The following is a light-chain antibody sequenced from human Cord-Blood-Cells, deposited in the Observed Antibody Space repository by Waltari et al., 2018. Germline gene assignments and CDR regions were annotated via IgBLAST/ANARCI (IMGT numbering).Light chain of an antibody. Sequence: EIVLTQSPGTLSLSPGERATLSCRARQSVSSSYLAWYQQKPGQAPRRLIYGASSRATGIPDRFSGSGSGTDFTLTISRLEPEDFAVYYCQQYGSSWTFGQGTKVEIK. CDR1: QSVSSSY. CDR2: GAS. J-gene: IGKJ1*01. CDR3: QQYGSSWT. V-gene: IGKV3-20*01.